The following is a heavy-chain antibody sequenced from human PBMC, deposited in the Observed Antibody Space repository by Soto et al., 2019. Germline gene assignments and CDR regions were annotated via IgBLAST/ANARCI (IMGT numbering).Heavy chain of an antibody. CDR2: IYYSGST. CDR1: GGSISSYY. V-gene: IGHV4-59*12. D-gene: IGHD6-13*01. J-gene: IGHJ4*02. Sequence: SETLSLTCTVSGGSISSYYWSWIRQPPGKGLEWIGYIYYSGSTNYNPSLKSRVTISVDTSKNQFSLKLSSVTAADTAVYYCAPSIAAADPYYFDYWGQGTLVTVSS. CDR3: APSIAAADPYYFDY.